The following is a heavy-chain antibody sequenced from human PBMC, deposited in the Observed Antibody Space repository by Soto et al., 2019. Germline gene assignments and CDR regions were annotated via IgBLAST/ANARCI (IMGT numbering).Heavy chain of an antibody. V-gene: IGHV3-33*01. Sequence: QVQLVESGGGVVQPGRSLRLSCAASGFTFSSYGMHWVRQAPGKGLEWVAVIWYDGSNKYYADSVKGRFTISRDNSKNTLYLQMNSLRAEDTAVYYCARVDGYTDAFDIWGQGTMVTVSS. CDR3: ARVDGYTDAFDI. J-gene: IGHJ3*02. CDR1: GFTFSSYG. D-gene: IGHD5-12*01. CDR2: IWYDGSNK.